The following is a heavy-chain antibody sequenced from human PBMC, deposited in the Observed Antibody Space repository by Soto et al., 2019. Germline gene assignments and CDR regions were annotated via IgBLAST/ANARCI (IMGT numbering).Heavy chain of an antibody. CDR1: GGSVSSGSYY. D-gene: IGHD1-26*01. V-gene: IGHV4-61*01. Sequence: SETLSLTCTVSGGSVSSGSYYWSWIRQPPGKGLEWIGYIYYSGSTNYNPSLKSRVTISVDTSKNQFSLKLSSVTAADTAVYYCARVRRGVFDYWGQGTLVTVLL. CDR2: IYYSGST. J-gene: IGHJ4*02. CDR3: ARVRRGVFDY.